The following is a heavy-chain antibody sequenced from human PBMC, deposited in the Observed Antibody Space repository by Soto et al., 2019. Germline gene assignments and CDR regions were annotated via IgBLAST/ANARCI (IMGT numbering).Heavy chain of an antibody. CDR3: ARDVCISTSCYGNWFDP. CDR2: IIPIFGTA. CDR1: GGTFSSYA. D-gene: IGHD2-2*01. Sequence: GASVKVSCKASGGTFSSYAISWVRQAPGQGLEWMGGIIPIFGTANYAQKFQGRVTITADESTSTAYMELSSLRSEDTAVYYCARDVCISTSCYGNWFDPWGQGTLVTVSS. V-gene: IGHV1-69*13. J-gene: IGHJ5*02.